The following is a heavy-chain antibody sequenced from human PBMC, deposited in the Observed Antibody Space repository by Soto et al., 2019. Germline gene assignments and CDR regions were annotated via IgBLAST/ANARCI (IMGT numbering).Heavy chain of an antibody. D-gene: IGHD2-2*01. J-gene: IGHJ6*03. Sequence: GASVKVSCKASGYTFTSYGLSWVQQAPGQGLEWMGWISAYNGNTNYAQKLQGRVTMTTDTSTSTAYMELRSLRPDDTAVYYCARATCSSTSCFYYYYYYMDVWGKGTTVTVSS. CDR1: GYTFTSYG. CDR3: ARATCSSTSCFYYYYYYMDV. CDR2: ISAYNGNT. V-gene: IGHV1-18*01.